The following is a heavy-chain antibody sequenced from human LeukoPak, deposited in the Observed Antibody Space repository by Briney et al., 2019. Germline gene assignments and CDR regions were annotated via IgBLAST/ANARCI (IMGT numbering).Heavy chain of an antibody. V-gene: IGHV3-33*01. J-gene: IGHJ4*02. D-gene: IGHD6-13*01. CDR2: IWYDGSNK. Sequence: PGRSLRLSCVASGFTFKSYGMHWVRQAPGKGLEWVAIIWYDGSNKYYADFVKGRFTTSRDNSKNTPYLQMNSLRADDTAVYYCARVSGYSGTWYVDYWGQGTLVTVSS. CDR1: GFTFKSYG. CDR3: ARVSGYSGTWYVDY.